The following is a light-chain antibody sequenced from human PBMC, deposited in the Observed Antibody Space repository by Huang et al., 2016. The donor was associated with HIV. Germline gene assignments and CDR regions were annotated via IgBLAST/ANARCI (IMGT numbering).Light chain of an antibody. CDR1: QSVNNNY. V-gene: IGKV3-20*01. CDR2: RAS. Sequence: EILLTQSPDTLSLSPGERATRSCRASQSVNNNYLAWYQQKPGQAPRLLIYRASTRATGIPDRFSGSGSGTDFTRTISRLEPDDFAVYYCQQFGSSPPYSFGQGTKLEIK. J-gene: IGKJ2*03. CDR3: QQFGSSPPYS.